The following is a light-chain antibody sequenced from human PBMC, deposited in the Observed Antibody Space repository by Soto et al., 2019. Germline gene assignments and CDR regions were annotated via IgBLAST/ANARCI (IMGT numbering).Light chain of an antibody. Sequence: QSVLTQPPSASGTPGQRVALSCSGSSSNIGTYYVYWYQQLPGTAPKLLIYRDNQRPSGVPDRFSGSKSGTSASLAISGLRSEDEADYYCAAWDDSLSGYVFGTGTKLTGL. V-gene: IGLV1-47*01. CDR1: SSNIGTYY. CDR3: AAWDDSLSGYV. J-gene: IGLJ1*01. CDR2: RDN.